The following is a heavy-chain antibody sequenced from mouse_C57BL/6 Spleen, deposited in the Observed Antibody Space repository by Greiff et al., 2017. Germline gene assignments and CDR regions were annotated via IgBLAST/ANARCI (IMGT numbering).Heavy chain of an antibody. V-gene: IGHV5-17*01. D-gene: IGHD3-3*01. Sequence: EVKLVESGGGLVKPGGSLKLSCAASGFTFSDYGMHWVRQAPETGLEWVAYISSGSSTIYYADTVKGRFTISRDNAKNTLFLQMTSLRSEDTAMYYCARRMGQGYFDVWGTGTTVTVSS. CDR3: ARRMGQGYFDV. J-gene: IGHJ1*03. CDR2: ISSGSSTI. CDR1: GFTFSDYG.